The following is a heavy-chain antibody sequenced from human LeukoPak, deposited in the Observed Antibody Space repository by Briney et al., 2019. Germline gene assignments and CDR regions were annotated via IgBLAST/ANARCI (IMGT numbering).Heavy chain of an antibody. CDR2: IKSKTDGGTT. J-gene: IGHJ4*02. CDR3: AKDHRPFGSGNFDY. CDR1: GFTFSNAW. V-gene: IGHV3-15*01. D-gene: IGHD3-10*01. Sequence: PGGSLRLSCAASGFTFSNAWMSWVRQAPGKGLEWVGRIKSKTDGGTTDYAAPVKGRFAISRDDSKNTLYLQMNSLRAEDTAVYYCAKDHRPFGSGNFDYWGQGTLVTVSS.